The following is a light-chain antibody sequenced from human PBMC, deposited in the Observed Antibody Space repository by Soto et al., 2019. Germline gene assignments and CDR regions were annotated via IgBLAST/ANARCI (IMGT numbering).Light chain of an antibody. J-gene: IGKJ1*01. CDR2: KAS. CDR3: QHYNSYPLT. Sequence: DIQMTQSPSTLSRSVGDRVTITCRASQTISSWLAWYQQKPGKAPKLLIYKASTLKSGVPSRFSGSGSGTEFTLTISSLQPDDFATYYCQHYNSYPLTFGQGTKVDIK. CDR1: QTISSW. V-gene: IGKV1-5*03.